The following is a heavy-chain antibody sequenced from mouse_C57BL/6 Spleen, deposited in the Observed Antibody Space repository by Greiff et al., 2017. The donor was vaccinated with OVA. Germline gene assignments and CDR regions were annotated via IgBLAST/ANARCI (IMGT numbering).Heavy chain of an antibody. J-gene: IGHJ2*01. CDR2: IYPSDSET. D-gene: IGHD1-1*01. CDR3: ARGDYYYGSSYLFDY. CDR1: GYTFTSYW. Sequence: QVHVKQPGAELVRPGSSVKLSCKASGYTFTSYWMDWVKQRPGQGLEWIGNIYPSDSETHYNQKFKDKATLTVDKSSSTAYMQLSSLTSEDSAVYYCARGDYYYGSSYLFDYWGQGTTLTVSS. V-gene: IGHV1-61*01.